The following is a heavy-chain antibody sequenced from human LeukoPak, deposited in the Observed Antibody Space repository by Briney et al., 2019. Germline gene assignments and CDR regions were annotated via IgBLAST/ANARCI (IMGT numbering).Heavy chain of an antibody. J-gene: IGHJ4*02. CDR1: GFTFTIYG. CDR3: AKETLGYCSGGSCQGLNY. CDR2: ISYDESNK. D-gene: IGHD2-15*01. V-gene: IGHV3-30*18. Sequence: GSLRLSCAAPGFTFTIYGMYWVPQAPGKGVEWVAMISYDESNKYYTESVKGRFTISRDNSKNTLYLQMNSLRAEDTAIYYCAKETLGYCSGGSCQGLNYWGQGTLVTVSS.